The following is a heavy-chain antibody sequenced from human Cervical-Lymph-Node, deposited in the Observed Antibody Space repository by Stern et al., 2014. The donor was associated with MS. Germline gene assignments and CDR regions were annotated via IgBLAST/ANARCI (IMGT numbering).Heavy chain of an antibody. CDR3: AREKGSGYYTH. J-gene: IGHJ4*02. Sequence: VQLVQSGGGLVMPGGSLRLSCAASGFTFTDYYMSWIRQAPGKGLEWLSYISSSGSAIYYADSVKGRFTISRDNAKNSLYLQMNSLRAEDTAVYYCAREKGSGYYTHWGQGTLVTVSS. CDR2: ISSSGSAI. V-gene: IGHV3-11*01. CDR1: GFTFTDYY. D-gene: IGHD3/OR15-3a*01.